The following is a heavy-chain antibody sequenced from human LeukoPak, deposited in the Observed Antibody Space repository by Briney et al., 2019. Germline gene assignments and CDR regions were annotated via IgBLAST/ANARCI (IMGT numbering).Heavy chain of an antibody. CDR1: GGSFSGYY. CDR2: INHSGST. J-gene: IGHJ5*02. Sequence: SETLSLTCAVYGGSFSGYYWSWIRQPPGKGLEWIGEINHSGSTNYNPSLKSRVTISVDTSKNQFSLKLSSVTAADTAVYYCARRYCSSTSCYWGLDPWGQGTLVTVSS. CDR3: ARRYCSSTSCYWGLDP. V-gene: IGHV4-34*01. D-gene: IGHD2-2*01.